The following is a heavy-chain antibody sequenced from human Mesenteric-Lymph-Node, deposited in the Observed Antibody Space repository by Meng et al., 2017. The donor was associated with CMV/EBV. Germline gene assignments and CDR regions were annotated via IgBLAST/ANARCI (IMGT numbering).Heavy chain of an antibody. CDR3: ARDRRGGDYYYYYGLDV. CDR2: TIPIFGTA. D-gene: IGHD2-21*02. Sequence: SVKVSCKASGGTFSRDALNWVRQAPGQGLEWMGGTIPIFGTANYAQKFQDRITITTDESTSTAYMELSSLRSDDTAVYYCARDRRGGDYYYYYGLDVWGQGTTVTVSS. J-gene: IGHJ6*02. V-gene: IGHV1-69*05. CDR1: GGTFSRDA.